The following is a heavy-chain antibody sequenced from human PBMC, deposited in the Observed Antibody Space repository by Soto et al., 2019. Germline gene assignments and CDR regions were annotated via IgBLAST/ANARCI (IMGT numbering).Heavy chain of an antibody. CDR3: ARAISWDDLYYMDV. CDR2: IKQDGSEK. J-gene: IGHJ6*03. V-gene: IGHV3-7*01. CDR1: GFTFSTYW. D-gene: IGHD1-1*01. Sequence: HPGGSLRLSCAASGFTFSTYWMSWVRQAPGKGLEWVANIKQDGSEKYYVDSVKGRFTISRDNAKNSLYLQMNSLRAEDTAVYYCARAISWDDLYYMDVWGKGTTVTVSS.